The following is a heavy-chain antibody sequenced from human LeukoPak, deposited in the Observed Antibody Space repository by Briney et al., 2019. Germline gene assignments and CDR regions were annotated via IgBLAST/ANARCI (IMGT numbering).Heavy chain of an antibody. J-gene: IGHJ5*02. D-gene: IGHD4-17*01. CDR3: ARDSPTTVTTYGWFDP. V-gene: IGHV4-34*01. Sequence: PSETLSLTCAVYGGSFSGCYWSWIRQPPGKGLEWIGEINHSGSTNYNPSLKSRVTISVDTSKNQFSLKLSSVTAADTAVYYCARDSPTTVTTYGWFDPWGQGTLVTVSS. CDR2: INHSGST. CDR1: GGSFSGCY.